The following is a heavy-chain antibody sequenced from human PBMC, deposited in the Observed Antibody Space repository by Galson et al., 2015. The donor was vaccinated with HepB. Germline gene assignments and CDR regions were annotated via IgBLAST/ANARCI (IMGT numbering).Heavy chain of an antibody. V-gene: IGHV3-15*01. D-gene: IGHD3-22*01. CDR3: TTGPSSGYYFWGWYYYGMDV. CDR1: GFTFSNAW. Sequence: SLRLSCAASGFTFSNAWMSWVRQAPGKGLEWVGRIKSKTDGGTTDYAAPVKGRFTISRDDSKNTLYLQMNSLKTEDTAVYYCTTGPSSGYYFWGWYYYGMDVWGQGTTVTVSS. CDR2: IKSKTDGGTT. J-gene: IGHJ6*02.